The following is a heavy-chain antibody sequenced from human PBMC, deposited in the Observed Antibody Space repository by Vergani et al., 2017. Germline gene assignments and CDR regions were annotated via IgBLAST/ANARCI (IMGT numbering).Heavy chain of an antibody. V-gene: IGHV4-34*01. Sequence: QVQLQQWGAGLLKPSETLSFTCAVYGGSFSGYYWSWIRQPPGKGLEWSGEINHSGSTNYNPSLKSRVTISVDTSKNQFSLKLSSVTAADTAVYYCARGLKPQPLRFLEWLCLPPYFDYWGRGTLVTVSS. CDR3: ARGLKPQPLRFLEWLCLPPYFDY. CDR2: INHSGST. J-gene: IGHJ4*02. CDR1: GGSFSGYY. D-gene: IGHD3-3*01.